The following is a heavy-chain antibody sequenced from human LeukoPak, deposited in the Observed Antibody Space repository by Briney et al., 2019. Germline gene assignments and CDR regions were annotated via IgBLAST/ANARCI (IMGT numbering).Heavy chain of an antibody. J-gene: IGHJ6*03. D-gene: IGHD2/OR15-2a*01. V-gene: IGHV1-69*05. CDR3: AREIKENGDYYYYYMDV. CDR1: GGTFSSYA. CDR2: IIPIFGTA. Sequence: ASVKVSCKASGGTFSSYAISWVRQAPGQGLEWMGGIIPIFGTANYAQKFQGRVTITTDESTSTAYMELSSLRSEDTAVYYCAREIKENGDYYYYYMDVWGKGTTVTVSS.